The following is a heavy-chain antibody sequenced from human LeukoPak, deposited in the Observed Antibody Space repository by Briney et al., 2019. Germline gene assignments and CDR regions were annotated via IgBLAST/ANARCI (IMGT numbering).Heavy chain of an antibody. Sequence: SETLSLTCTVSGGSISSSSYYWGWIRQPPGKGLEWIGSIYYSGSTYYNPSLKSRVTISVDTSKNQFSLKLSSVTAADTAVYYCARAQIVGALDYFDYWGQGTLVTVSS. CDR3: ARAQIVGALDYFDY. CDR1: GGSISSSSYY. J-gene: IGHJ4*02. V-gene: IGHV4-39*07. D-gene: IGHD1-26*01. CDR2: IYYSGST.